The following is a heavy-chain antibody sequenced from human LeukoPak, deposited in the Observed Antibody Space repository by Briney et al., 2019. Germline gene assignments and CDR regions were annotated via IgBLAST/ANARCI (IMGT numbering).Heavy chain of an antibody. V-gene: IGHV4-59*12. Sequence: PSETLSLTCTVSGDSINSYYWTWIRQPPGKGLEWIGYIDHTGTTNYNPSLNSRVTISRDTSKNQFSLKLSSVTAADTAVYYCARGRGYYYYYYMDVWGKGTTVTVSS. D-gene: IGHD3-10*01. CDR1: GDSINSYY. J-gene: IGHJ6*03. CDR3: ARGRGYYYYYYMDV. CDR2: IDHTGTT.